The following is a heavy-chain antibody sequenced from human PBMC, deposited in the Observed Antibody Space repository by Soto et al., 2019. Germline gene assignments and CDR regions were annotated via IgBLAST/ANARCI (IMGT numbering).Heavy chain of an antibody. CDR1: GGSISDGYY. D-gene: IGHD3-22*01. CDR2: ISDSGST. Sequence: SETLSLTCTVSGGSISDGYYWSWIRQHPGKGLEWIGSISDSGSTSYNPSLKSRLTISVDTSKNQFSLNLRSVTAANTAVYYCARRDRSGFSYWLDTWGQGTLVTVSS. CDR3: ARRDRSGFSYWLDT. J-gene: IGHJ5*02. V-gene: IGHV4-31*03.